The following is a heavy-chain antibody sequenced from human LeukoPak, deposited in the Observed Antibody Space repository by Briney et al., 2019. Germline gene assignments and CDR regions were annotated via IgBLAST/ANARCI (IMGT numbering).Heavy chain of an antibody. CDR3: ARDGRDGYNGFDY. J-gene: IGHJ4*02. CDR1: GGSISSYY. V-gene: IGHV4-59*01. Sequence: SETLSLTCTVSGGSISSYYWSWIRQPPGKGLEWIGYIYYSGSTNYNPSLKSRVTISVDTSKNQFSLKLSSVTAADTAVYYCARDGRDGYNGFDYWGQGTLVTVSS. D-gene: IGHD5-24*01. CDR2: IYYSGST.